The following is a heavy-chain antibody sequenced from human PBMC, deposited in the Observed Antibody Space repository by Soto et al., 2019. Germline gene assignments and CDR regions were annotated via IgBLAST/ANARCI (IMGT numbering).Heavy chain of an antibody. J-gene: IGHJ6*02. V-gene: IGHV3-30-3*01. Sequence: GGSLRLSCAASGFTFSSYAMHWVRQAPGKGLEWVAVISYDGSNKYYADSVKGRFTISRDNSKNTLYLQMNSLRAEDTAVYYCAREGSRPYSSSWYYGMDVWGQGTTVTVSS. CDR3: AREGSRPYSSSWYYGMDV. D-gene: IGHD6-13*01. CDR1: GFTFSSYA. CDR2: ISYDGSNK.